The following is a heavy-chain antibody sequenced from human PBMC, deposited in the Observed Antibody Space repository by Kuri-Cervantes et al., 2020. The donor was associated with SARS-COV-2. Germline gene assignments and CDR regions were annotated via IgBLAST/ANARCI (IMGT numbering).Heavy chain of an antibody. J-gene: IGHJ6*03. CDR1: GFTFSSYW. CDR3: ARGGGYSYGLLVYYYMDV. V-gene: IGHV3-74*01. CDR2: TNSDGSST. D-gene: IGHD5-18*01. Sequence: GGSLRLSCAASGFTFSSYWMHWVRQAPGKGLVWVSRTNSDGSSTSYADSVKGRFTISRDNAKNTLYLQMNSLRAEDTAVYYCARGGGYSYGLLVYYYMDVWGKGTTVTVSS.